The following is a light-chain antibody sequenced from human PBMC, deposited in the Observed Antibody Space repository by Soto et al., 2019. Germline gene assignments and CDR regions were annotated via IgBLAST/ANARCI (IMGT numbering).Light chain of an antibody. Sequence: EILLTQSPGTLSLSPGEISTLSCRSSQSVGSNLLAWYQQKRGQAPRLLIYGASNRATGIPDRFSGSGSGTDFTLTISRLEPEDFAVYYCQQYQFGTSQAFGQGTKVDIK. CDR3: QQYQFGTSQA. CDR2: GAS. CDR1: QSVGSNL. J-gene: IGKJ1*01. V-gene: IGKV3-20*01.